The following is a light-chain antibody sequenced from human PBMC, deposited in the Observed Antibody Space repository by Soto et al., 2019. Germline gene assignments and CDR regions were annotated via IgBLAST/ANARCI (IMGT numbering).Light chain of an antibody. CDR1: SSDVGSYNL. Sequence: QPVLTQPASVSGSPGQSITISCTGTSSDVGSYNLVSWYQQHPGKAPKLMIYEVSKRPSGVSNRFSGSKSGNTASLTISGLQAEDEAEYYCCSYAGSSTLVFGGGTKLT. CDR2: EVS. V-gene: IGLV2-23*02. J-gene: IGLJ2*01. CDR3: CSYAGSSTLV.